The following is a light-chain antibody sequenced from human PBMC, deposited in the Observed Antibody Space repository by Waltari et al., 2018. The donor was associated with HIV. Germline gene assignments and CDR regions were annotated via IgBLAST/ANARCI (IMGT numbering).Light chain of an antibody. J-gene: IGKJ2*01. Sequence: SPGERANLSGRARKSGRGSHIAWYQQKPGQAPRLLIYGASIRATRIPDSFSGRGSGTDFTLTISRLEPEDFAVYHCQQYVTSPRNFGQGTKLEI. CDR2: GAS. CDR1: KSGRGSH. CDR3: QQYVTSPRN. V-gene: IGKV3-20*01.